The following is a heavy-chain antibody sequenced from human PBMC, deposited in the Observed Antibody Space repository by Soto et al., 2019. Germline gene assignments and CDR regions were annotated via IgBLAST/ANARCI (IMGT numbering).Heavy chain of an antibody. CDR3: AGDTAMVGFLDY. J-gene: IGHJ4*02. Sequence: SETLSLTCTVSGGSISNYYWSWIRQPAGKGLEWIGRIYTSGSPSYNPSLKSRVTMSVDTSKNQFSLKLSSVTAADTALYYCAGDTAMVGFLDYWGQGALVTVSS. CDR1: GGSISNYY. D-gene: IGHD5-18*01. V-gene: IGHV4-4*07. CDR2: IYTSGSP.